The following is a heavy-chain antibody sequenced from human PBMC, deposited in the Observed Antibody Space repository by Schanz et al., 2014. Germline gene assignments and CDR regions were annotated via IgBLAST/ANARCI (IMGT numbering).Heavy chain of an antibody. CDR1: GFTFSSYN. CDR2: ISGDGTTT. J-gene: IGHJ6*02. CDR3: ARGHYGLDV. V-gene: IGHV3-21*02. Sequence: EVQLVESGGGLVRPGDSLRLSCAASGFTFSSYNINWVRQAPGKGLVSVSRISGDGTTTSYADSVKGRFTISRDNARNSLFLQMNSLRDEDTAVYYCARGHYGLDVWGPGTSVTVSS. D-gene: IGHD3-10*01.